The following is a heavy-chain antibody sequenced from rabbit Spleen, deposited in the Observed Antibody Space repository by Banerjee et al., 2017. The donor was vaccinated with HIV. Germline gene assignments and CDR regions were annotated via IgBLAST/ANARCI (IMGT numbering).Heavy chain of an antibody. CDR2: IDVSKSATT. Sequence: QEQLEESGGDLVKPGASLTLTCKASGLDFSSSYWICWVRQAPGKGLEWIACIDVSKSATTYYETWAKGRFTISKTSSTTATLQMTSLTAADTATYFCARDSAGREDFNLWGPGTLVTVS. V-gene: IGHV1S45*01. D-gene: IGHD4-2*01. J-gene: IGHJ4*01. CDR3: ARDSAGREDFNL. CDR1: GLDFSSSYW.